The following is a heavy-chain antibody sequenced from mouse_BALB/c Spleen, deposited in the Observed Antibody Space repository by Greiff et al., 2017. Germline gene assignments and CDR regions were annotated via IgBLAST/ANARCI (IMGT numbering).Heavy chain of an antibody. CDR1: GFTFSSFG. D-gene: IGHD2-3*01. CDR3: ARRDGCGAMDY. CDR2: ISSGSSTI. Sequence: EVKLMESGGGLVQPGGSRKLSCAASGFTFSSFGMHWVRQAPEKGLEWVAYISSGSSTIYYADTVKGRFTISRDNPKNTLFLQMTSLRSEDTAMYYCARRDGCGAMDYWGQGTSVTVSA. J-gene: IGHJ4*01. V-gene: IGHV5-17*02.